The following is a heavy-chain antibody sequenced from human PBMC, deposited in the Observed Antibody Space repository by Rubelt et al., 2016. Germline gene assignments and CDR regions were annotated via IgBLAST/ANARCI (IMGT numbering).Heavy chain of an antibody. CDR1: GYTFTSYG. Sequence: QVQLVQSGAEVKKPGASVKVSCKASGYTFTSYGISWVRQAPGQGLEWMGWISAYNGNTNYAQNVQGGVTMTTDTSTSTAYMERRSLRSDDPAVYYCARDRIRIAARQGWYFDLWGRGTLVTVSS. CDR2: ISAYNGNT. D-gene: IGHD6-6*01. CDR3: ARDRIRIAARQGWYFDL. V-gene: IGHV1-18*01. J-gene: IGHJ2*01.